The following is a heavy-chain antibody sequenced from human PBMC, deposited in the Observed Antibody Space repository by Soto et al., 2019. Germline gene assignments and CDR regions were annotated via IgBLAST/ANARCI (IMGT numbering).Heavy chain of an antibody. V-gene: IGHV3-23*01. CDR3: AKASGAKYHYYGMDV. CDR1: GFTFSSYA. D-gene: IGHD3-10*01. J-gene: IGHJ6*02. CDR2: ISGSGGST. Sequence: EVQLLESGGGLVQPGGSLRLSCAASGFTFSSYAMSWVRQAPGKGLEWVSAISGSGGSTYYADSVKGRFTISRDNSKNTLYRQMNSLRAEDTAVEYCAKASGAKYHYYGMDVWGQGTTVTV.